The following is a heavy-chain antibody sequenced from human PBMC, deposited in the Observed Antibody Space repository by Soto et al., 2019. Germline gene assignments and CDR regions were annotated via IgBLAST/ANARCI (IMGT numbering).Heavy chain of an antibody. J-gene: IGHJ4*02. CDR2: IIPIFGTA. CDR3: ARDPMDAPEPTVTYDY. V-gene: IGHV1-69*12. Sequence: QVQLVQSGAEVKKPGSSVKVSCKASGGTFSSYAISWVRQAPGQGLEWMGGIIPIFGTANYAQKFQGRVTITADESPSTAYMELSRLRSEDTAVYYCARDPMDAPEPTVTYDYWGQGTLVTVSS. CDR1: GGTFSSYA. D-gene: IGHD4-17*01.